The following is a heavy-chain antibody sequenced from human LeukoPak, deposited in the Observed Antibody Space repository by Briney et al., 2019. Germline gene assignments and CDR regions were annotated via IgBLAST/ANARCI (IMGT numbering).Heavy chain of an antibody. D-gene: IGHD6-19*01. Sequence: GGSLRLSCSASGFIFSNYAMSWVRQAPGKGLEWVSAITGSGGDTFYVDSVKGRFTISRDNAKNSLYLQMNSLRAEDTAVYYCASAIAVAGRDYWGQGTLVTVSS. J-gene: IGHJ4*02. CDR3: ASAIAVAGRDY. V-gene: IGHV3-23*01. CDR1: GFIFSNYA. CDR2: ITGSGGDT.